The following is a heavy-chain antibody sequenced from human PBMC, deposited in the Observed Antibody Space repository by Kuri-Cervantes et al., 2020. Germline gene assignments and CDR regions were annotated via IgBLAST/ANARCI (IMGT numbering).Heavy chain of an antibody. D-gene: IGHD3-10*01. CDR3: LVRGISRPY. J-gene: IGHJ4*02. CDR1: GFTFSSYG. Sequence: GESLKISCAASGFTFSSYGMSWVRQAPGKGLEWVSAISASGGSTYYADSVKGRFTISRDNSKSTLYLQMISLRAEDTAVYYCLVRGISRPYWGQGTLVTVSS. CDR2: ISASGGST. V-gene: IGHV3-23*01.